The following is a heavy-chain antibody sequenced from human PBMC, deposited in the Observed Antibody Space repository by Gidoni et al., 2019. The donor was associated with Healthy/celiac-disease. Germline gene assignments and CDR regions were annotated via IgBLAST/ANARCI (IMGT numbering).Heavy chain of an antibody. D-gene: IGHD4-17*01. V-gene: IGHV3-30-3*01. CDR2: ISYDGSNK. J-gene: IGHJ6*04. CDR3: AGSTVTRYYYYGMDV. CDR1: GFTFSSYA. Sequence: QVQLVESGGGVVQPGRSLRLSCAASGFTFSSYAMHWVRQAPGKGLEWVAVISYDGSNKYYADSVKGRFTISRDNSKNTLYLQMNSLRAEDTAVYYCAGSTVTRYYYYGMDVWGKGTTVTVSS.